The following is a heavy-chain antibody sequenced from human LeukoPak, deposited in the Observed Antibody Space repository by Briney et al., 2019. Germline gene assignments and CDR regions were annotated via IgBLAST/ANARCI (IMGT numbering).Heavy chain of an antibody. CDR1: GFTFSSYG. CDR2: ISYDGSNK. J-gene: IGHJ3*02. Sequence: GGSLRLSCAASGFTFSSYGMHWVRQAPGKGLEWVAVISYDGSNKYYADSVKGRFTISRDNSKNTLYPQMNSLRAEDTAVYYCAKGETGAFDIGGQGTMVTVSA. CDR3: AKGETGAFDI. V-gene: IGHV3-30*18.